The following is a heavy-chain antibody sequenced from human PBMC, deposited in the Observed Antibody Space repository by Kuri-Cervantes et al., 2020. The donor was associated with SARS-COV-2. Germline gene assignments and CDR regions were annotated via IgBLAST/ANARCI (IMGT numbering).Heavy chain of an antibody. CDR3: ARDLSTVLGEDYFDY. Sequence: LSLTCAASGFTFSSYAMSWVRQAPGKGLEWVSAISGSGGSTYYADSVKGRFTISRDNSKNTLYLQMNTLRAEDTAVYYCARDLSTVLGEDYFDYWGQGTLVTVSS. V-gene: IGHV3-23*01. J-gene: IGHJ4*02. CDR2: ISGSGGST. CDR1: GFTFSSYA. D-gene: IGHD2-8*01.